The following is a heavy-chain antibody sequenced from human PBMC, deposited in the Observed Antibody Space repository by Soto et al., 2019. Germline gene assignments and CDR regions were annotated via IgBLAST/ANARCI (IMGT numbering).Heavy chain of an antibody. Sequence: QVPLRQSGPDVKRPGASVKVSCHVTGYTLRELNLHWVRRAPGKGLEWLAGYDPAKGETFYAQTMKDRIIVTEDTSAVTAYMELRDLTFDDSVVYYCATGDQLSAEVTGISFSFWGQGTRVTVSS. CDR1: GYTLRELN. V-gene: IGHV1-24*01. CDR3: ATGDQLSAEVTGISFSF. J-gene: IGHJ4*02. D-gene: IGHD1-20*01. CDR2: YDPAKGET.